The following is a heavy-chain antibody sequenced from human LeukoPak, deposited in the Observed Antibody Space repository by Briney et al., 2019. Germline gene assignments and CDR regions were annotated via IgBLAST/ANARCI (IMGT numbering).Heavy chain of an antibody. V-gene: IGHV1-8*02. CDR3: ARGHGLGLDP. CDR2: MKPNSGNT. Sequence: GASVKVSCKSFGYTFTTYDINWVRQAGGQGLEWMGWMKPNSGNTAYAQKFQGRVSMTRDISTNTAYMELSSLTYDDTAVYYCARGHGLGLDPWGQGTLVTVSS. CDR1: GYTFTTYD. D-gene: IGHD3-10*01. J-gene: IGHJ5*02.